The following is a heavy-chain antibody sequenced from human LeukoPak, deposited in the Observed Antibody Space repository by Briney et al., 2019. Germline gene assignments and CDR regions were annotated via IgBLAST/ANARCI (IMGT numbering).Heavy chain of an antibody. J-gene: IGHJ3*02. CDR3: AREFAHCGGDCYLRGALYI. CDR2: INHSGST. CDR1: GGSFSGYY. Sequence: SETLSLTCAVYGGSFSGYYWSWIRQPPGKGLEWIGEINHSGSTNYNPSLKSRVTISVDTSKNQFSLKLSSVTAADTAVYYCAREFAHCGGDCYLRGALYIWGQGTMVTVSS. V-gene: IGHV4-34*01. D-gene: IGHD2-21*02.